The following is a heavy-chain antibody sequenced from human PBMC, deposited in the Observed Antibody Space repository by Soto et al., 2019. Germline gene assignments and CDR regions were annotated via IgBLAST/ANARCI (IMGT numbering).Heavy chain of an antibody. D-gene: IGHD6-6*01. J-gene: IGHJ4*02. Sequence: SETLSLTCTVSVGSISSYYWSWIRQPPGKGLEWIGYIYYSGSTNYNPSLKSRVTISVDTSKNQFSLKLSSVTAADTAVYYCARAPDSSSSGGIDYWGQGTLVTVSS. CDR1: VGSISSYY. CDR2: IYYSGST. CDR3: ARAPDSSSSGGIDY. V-gene: IGHV4-59*01.